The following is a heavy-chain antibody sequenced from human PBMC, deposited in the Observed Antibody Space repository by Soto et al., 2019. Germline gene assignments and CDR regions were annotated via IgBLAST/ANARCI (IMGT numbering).Heavy chain of an antibody. CDR2: ISWNSGSL. V-gene: IGHV3-9*01. D-gene: IGHD6-25*01. Sequence: PGGALRLSCSASGFTFDDCAMHWVRQTPGKGLEWVSVISWNSGSLDYADSVKGQLTISRDNAKNSLYPQMNSLRAEDTAMYYCAKDKYMSSGPFDYWGRRPLGTVSS. CDR1: GFTFDDCA. CDR3: AKDKYMSSGPFDY. J-gene: IGHJ4*02.